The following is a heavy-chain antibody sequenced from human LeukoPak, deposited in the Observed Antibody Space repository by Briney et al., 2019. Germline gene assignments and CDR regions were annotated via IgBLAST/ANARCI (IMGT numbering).Heavy chain of an antibody. CDR3: ARGVISGSGCFDY. D-gene: IGHD3-10*01. Sequence: SQTLSLTCAVSGGSISSGDYSWSWIRQPPGKGLEWIGYIFHSGTTYYNPSLKSRVAISVDRSKKQFSLNLSSVTAADTAVYYCARGVISGSGCFDYWGQGTLVTVSS. V-gene: IGHV4-30-2*01. CDR2: IFHSGTT. CDR1: GGSISSGDYS. J-gene: IGHJ4*02.